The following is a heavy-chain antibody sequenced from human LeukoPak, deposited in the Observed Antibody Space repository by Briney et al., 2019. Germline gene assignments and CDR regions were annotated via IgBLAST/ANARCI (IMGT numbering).Heavy chain of an antibody. V-gene: IGHV4-39*01. Sequence: SSETLSLTCTVSGGSISSSSDYWGWIRQPPGKGLEWIGTIYYSGSTYYNPSLKSRVTISVDTSKNQFSLKLSSVTAADTAVYYCARQGYYGSGSYTRFDYWGQGTLVTVSS. CDR3: ARQGYYGSGSYTRFDY. J-gene: IGHJ4*02. CDR2: IYYSGST. D-gene: IGHD3-10*01. CDR1: GGSISSSSDY.